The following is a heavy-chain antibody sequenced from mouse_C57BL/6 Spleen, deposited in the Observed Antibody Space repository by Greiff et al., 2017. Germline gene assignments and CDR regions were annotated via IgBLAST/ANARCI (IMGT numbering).Heavy chain of an antibody. J-gene: IGHJ3*01. CDR2: IDPSVSYT. D-gene: IGHD2-4*01. V-gene: IGHV1-69*01. Sequence: QVQLQQPGAELVMPGASVKLSCKASGYTFTSYWMHWVKQRPGQGLEWIGEIDPSVSYTNYNQKFKGKSTLTVDKSSSTAYMQLSILTSEDSAVYYCARSHYDYGGDWFAYWGQGTLVTVSA. CDR3: ARSHYDYGGDWFAY. CDR1: GYTFTSYW.